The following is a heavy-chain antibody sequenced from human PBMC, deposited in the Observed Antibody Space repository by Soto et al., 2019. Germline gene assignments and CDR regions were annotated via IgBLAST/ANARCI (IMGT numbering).Heavy chain of an antibody. V-gene: IGHV3-11*01. Sequence: VKELGWGSYIIRSGSTIYYAASVKGRCTISRDNAKNSLYLQMNSLRAEDTAVYYCAIVFFQADDCIRDVRSVSAFLLNRSSDL. CDR3: AIVFFQADDCIRDVRSVSAFLLNRSSDL. D-gene: IGHD2-21*02. CDR2: IIRSGSTI. J-gene: IGHJ2*01.